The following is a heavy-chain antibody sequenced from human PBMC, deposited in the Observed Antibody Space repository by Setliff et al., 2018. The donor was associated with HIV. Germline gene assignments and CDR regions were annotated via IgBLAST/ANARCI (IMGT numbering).Heavy chain of an antibody. J-gene: IGHJ4*02. V-gene: IGHV3-11*06. CDR3: ARVGLRFKYTFDY. CDR1: GFTFSDYY. CDR2: ISSSGSDT. D-gene: IGHD5-12*01. Sequence: LRLSCAASGFTFSDYYMSWIRQAPGMGLEWVSYISSSGSDTYYADSVKGRFTISRDNAKKSLYLQMNSLSAEDTAVYYCARVGLRFKYTFDYWGQGMLVTVSS.